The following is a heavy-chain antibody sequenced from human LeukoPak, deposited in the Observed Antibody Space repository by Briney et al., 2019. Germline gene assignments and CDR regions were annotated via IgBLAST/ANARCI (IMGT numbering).Heavy chain of an antibody. CDR1: GGTFSSYA. Sequence: EASVKVSCKASGGTFSSYAISWVRQAPGQGLEGMGWISPYNGNTNYAQNFQGRVTMTTDTSTSTAYMELSSLRSEDTAVYYCARGVRGVRGVIHYYYMNVWGKGTTVTVSS. J-gene: IGHJ6*03. D-gene: IGHD3-10*01. V-gene: IGHV1-18*01. CDR2: ISPYNGNT. CDR3: ARGVRGVRGVIHYYYMNV.